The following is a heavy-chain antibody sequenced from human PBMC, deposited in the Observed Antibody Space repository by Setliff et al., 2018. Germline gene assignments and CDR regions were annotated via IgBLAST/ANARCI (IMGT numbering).Heavy chain of an antibody. D-gene: IGHD3-22*01. V-gene: IGHV3-21*01. CDR2: ISDSSFHI. CDR3: ARVASIMILVGIFFPNDAFDI. J-gene: IGHJ3*02. CDR1: GFTLSPYW. Sequence: LRLSCAASGFTLSPYWMHWVRQVPGKGLEWVSSISDSSFHIYYRDSVKGRFTISRDNAKNSLYLQMNSLRAEDTAVYYCARVASIMILVGIFFPNDAFDIWGQGTMVTVSS.